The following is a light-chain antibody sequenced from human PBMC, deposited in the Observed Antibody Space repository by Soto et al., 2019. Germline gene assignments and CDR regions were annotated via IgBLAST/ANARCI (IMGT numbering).Light chain of an antibody. CDR3: QQYNAWPRT. V-gene: IGKV3-15*01. CDR1: QSVSST. CDR2: GAS. J-gene: IGKJ4*02. Sequence: EVVMTQSPDTLSVSPGERATLSCRASQSVSSTLVWYQQNPGQAPRLLIYGASTRAAGIPPSFSGSGSGTEFTLTISSLPSEDFAVYYCQQYNAWPRTFGGGTKVEIK.